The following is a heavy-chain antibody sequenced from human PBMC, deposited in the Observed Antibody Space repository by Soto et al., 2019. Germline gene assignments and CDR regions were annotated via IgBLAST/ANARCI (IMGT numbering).Heavy chain of an antibody. CDR3: ARKATLVTTFYYFDY. J-gene: IGHJ4*02. Sequence: PGGSLRLSCAASGFTFSSYAMHWVRQAPGKGLEWVAVISYDANNKYYADSVKGRFTISRDNSKNTLYLQMNSLRAEDTAVYYCARKATLVTTFYYFDYWGQGTLVTVSS. V-gene: IGHV3-30-3*01. CDR2: ISYDANNK. CDR1: GFTFSSYA. D-gene: IGHD4-4*01.